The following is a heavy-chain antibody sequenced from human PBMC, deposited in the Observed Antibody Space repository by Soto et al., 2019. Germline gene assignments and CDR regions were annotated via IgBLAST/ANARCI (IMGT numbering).Heavy chain of an antibody. D-gene: IGHD3-10*01. Sequence: QVQLVQSGAEVKKPGASVKVACKASGYTFTSYGISWVRQAAGQGLEWMGWGSAYNGNTNDAQKLQGRVTITTDTSTSTAYMELRSLRSDDTAVYYGARRRVRADAFDIWGQGTMVTVSS. CDR1: GYTFTSYG. V-gene: IGHV1-18*01. CDR3: ARRRVRADAFDI. CDR2: GSAYNGNT. J-gene: IGHJ3*02.